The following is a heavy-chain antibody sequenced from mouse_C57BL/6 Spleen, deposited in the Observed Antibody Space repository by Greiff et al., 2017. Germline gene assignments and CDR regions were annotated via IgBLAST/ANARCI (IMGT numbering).Heavy chain of an antibody. D-gene: IGHD2-5*01. CDR1: GYTFTTYP. CDR3: ARGLYSNYVGFAY. J-gene: IGHJ3*01. Sequence: VKVVESGAELVKPGASVKMSCKASGYTFTTYPIEWMKQNHGKSLEWIGNFHPYNDDTKYNEKFKGKATLTVEKSSSTVYLELSRLTSDDSAVYYGARGLYSNYVGFAYWGQGTLVTVSA. CDR2: FHPYNDDT. V-gene: IGHV1-47*01.